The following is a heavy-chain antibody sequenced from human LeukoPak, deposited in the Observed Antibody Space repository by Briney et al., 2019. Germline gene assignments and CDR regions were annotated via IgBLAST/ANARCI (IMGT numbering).Heavy chain of an antibody. D-gene: IGHD3-22*01. CDR1: GFTFSDYY. CDR3: ARVLTMIVDTKLDY. Sequence: PGGSLRLSCAASGFTFSDYYMSWIRQAPGKGLEWVSYISSSGSTIYYADSVKGRFTISRDNAKNSLYLQMNSLRAEDTAVYYCARVLTMIVDTKLDYWGQGTLVTVSS. V-gene: IGHV3-11*01. J-gene: IGHJ4*02. CDR2: ISSSGSTI.